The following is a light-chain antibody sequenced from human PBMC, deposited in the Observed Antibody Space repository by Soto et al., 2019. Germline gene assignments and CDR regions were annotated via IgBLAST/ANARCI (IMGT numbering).Light chain of an antibody. Sequence: QSVLTQPASVCGAPGQSSTVPCTGSSRDVGSYDLVSWFQQHPGKAPKLSIYEDTKRPSGVSNRFSGSKSGNTASLTISGLQAEDEADYYCCSYAGSSTRYVFGTGTKVTVL. CDR3: CSYAGSSTRYV. CDR1: SRDVGSYDL. V-gene: IGLV2-23*01. CDR2: EDT. J-gene: IGLJ1*01.